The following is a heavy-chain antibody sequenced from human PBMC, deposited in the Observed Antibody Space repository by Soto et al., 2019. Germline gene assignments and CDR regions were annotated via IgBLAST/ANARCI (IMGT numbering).Heavy chain of an antibody. CDR3: AREANNYDILTGYVWYFDL. D-gene: IGHD3-9*01. V-gene: IGHV3-66*01. CDR2: IYSGGST. CDR1: GFTVSSNY. Sequence: GGSLRLSCAASGFTVSSNYMSWVRQAPGKGLEWVSVIYSGGSTYYADSVKGRFTISRDNSKNTLYLQMNSLRAEDTAVYYCAREANNYDILTGYVWYFDLWGRGTLVTVSS. J-gene: IGHJ2*01.